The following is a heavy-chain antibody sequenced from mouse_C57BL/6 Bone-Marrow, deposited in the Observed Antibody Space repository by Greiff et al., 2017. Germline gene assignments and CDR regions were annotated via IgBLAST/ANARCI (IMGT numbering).Heavy chain of an antibody. CDR1: GFTFSSYG. J-gene: IGHJ4*01. V-gene: IGHV5-6*01. Sequence: EVQGVESGGDLVKPGGSLKLSCAASGFTFSSYGMSWVRQTPDKRLEWVATISSGGSYTYYPDSVKGRFTIARDNAKNTLYLQMSSLKSEDTAMYYCARHKNRDYYGRAMDYWGQGTSVTVSS. D-gene: IGHD1-1*01. CDR3: ARHKNRDYYGRAMDY. CDR2: ISSGGSYT.